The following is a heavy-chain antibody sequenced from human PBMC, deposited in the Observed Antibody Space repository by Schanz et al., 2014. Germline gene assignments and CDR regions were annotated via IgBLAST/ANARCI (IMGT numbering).Heavy chain of an antibody. J-gene: IGHJ6*02. CDR2: IYSGIGA. CDR3: ARDFDDRRGYGSGYCLGDCMDV. Sequence: EGQLAESGGGLVQPGGSLRLSCAVSGFTVSSNHMSWVRQAPGKGLEWVSVIYSGIGAYYADSVKDRFTVSRDNSKNTVYLQMNRLRADDTAVYYCARDFDDRRGYGSGYCLGDCMDVWGQGTTVTVSS. D-gene: IGHD3-10*01. V-gene: IGHV3-66*01. CDR1: GFTVSSNH.